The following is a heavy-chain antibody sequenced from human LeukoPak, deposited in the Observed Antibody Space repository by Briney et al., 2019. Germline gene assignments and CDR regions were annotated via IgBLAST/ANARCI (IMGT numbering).Heavy chain of an antibody. Sequence: QPGGSLRLSCAASGFTFSSYGMHWVRQAPGKGLEWVAFIRYDGSNKYYADSVKGRFTISIDNSKDTLYLQMNSLRAEDTAVYYCAKDPRGVGATSRGGENDYWGQGTLVTVSS. V-gene: IGHV3-30*02. D-gene: IGHD1-26*01. CDR1: GFTFSSYG. CDR3: AKDPRGVGATSRGGENDY. CDR2: IRYDGSNK. J-gene: IGHJ4*02.